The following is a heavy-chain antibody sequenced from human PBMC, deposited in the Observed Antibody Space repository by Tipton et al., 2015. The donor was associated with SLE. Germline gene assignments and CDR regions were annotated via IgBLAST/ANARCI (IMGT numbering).Heavy chain of an antibody. V-gene: IGHV4-59*01. D-gene: IGHD2-15*01. CDR2: IYYSGST. J-gene: IGHJ3*02. CDR1: GGSMGSYC. CDR3: ARAEGSWDAFDI. Sequence: TLSLTCTVSGGSMGSYCWSWIRQFPGKGLEWIGYIYYSGSTNYNPSLKSRVTISVDTSKNQFSLKLSSVTAADTAVYYCARAEGSWDAFDIWGQGTMVTVSS.